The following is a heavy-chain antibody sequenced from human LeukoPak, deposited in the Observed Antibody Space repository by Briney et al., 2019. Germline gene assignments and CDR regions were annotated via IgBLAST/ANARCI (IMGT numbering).Heavy chain of an antibody. Sequence: PGGSLRLSCAASGFTFSSYWMSWVRQAPGKGLEWVANIKQDGSEKYYVDSVKGRFTISRDNAKSSLYLQMNSLRAEDTAVYYCARELIVGATWHYYYYMDVWGKGTTVTVSS. CDR1: GFTFSSYW. V-gene: IGHV3-7*01. J-gene: IGHJ6*03. CDR3: ARELIVGATWHYYYYMDV. CDR2: IKQDGSEK. D-gene: IGHD1-26*01.